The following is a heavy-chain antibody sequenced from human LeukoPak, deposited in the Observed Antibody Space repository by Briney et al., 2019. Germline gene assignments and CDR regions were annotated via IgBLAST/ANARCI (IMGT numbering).Heavy chain of an antibody. V-gene: IGHV3-11*01. D-gene: IGHD3-3*01. Sequence: PGGSLRLSCAASGFTFSDYYMSWIRQALGKGLEWVSYISSSGSTIYYADSVKGRFTISRDNAKNSLYLQMNSLRAEDTAVYYCARSGTIFGVVTPYNWFDPWGQGTLVTVSS. CDR2: ISSSGSTI. CDR1: GFTFSDYY. J-gene: IGHJ5*02. CDR3: ARSGTIFGVVTPYNWFDP.